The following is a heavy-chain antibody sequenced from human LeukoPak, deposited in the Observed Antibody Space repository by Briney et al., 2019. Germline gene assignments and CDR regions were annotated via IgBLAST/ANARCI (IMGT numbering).Heavy chain of an antibody. J-gene: IGHJ2*01. V-gene: IGHV4-30-4*01. CDR1: GGPISSSDYY. CDR3: ADKRSGHYDTSGYYLGWYFDL. Sequence: SETLSLTCSVSGGPISSSDYYWSWIRQPPGKGLEWIGYIYYSGSTYYNPSLKSRITISGDTSKKQFSLKLSSVTAADTAVYYCADKRSGHYDTSGYYLGWYFDLWGRGTLVIVSS. CDR2: IYYSGST. D-gene: IGHD3-22*01.